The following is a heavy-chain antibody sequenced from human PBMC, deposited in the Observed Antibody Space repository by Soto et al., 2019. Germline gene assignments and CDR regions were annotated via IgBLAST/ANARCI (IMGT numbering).Heavy chain of an antibody. D-gene: IGHD3-10*01. Sequence: EVQLVESGGGLVKPGGSLRLSCAASGFTFRNSWMNWVRQAPGKGLEWVGRIKSKADGGTADYAAPVKGRFTISRDDSKNTLYLQMNSLKIEDTAVYYCITPTNSMIRNWGQGTLVTVSS. CDR1: GFTFRNSW. CDR3: ITPTNSMIRN. CDR2: IKSKADGGTA. J-gene: IGHJ4*02. V-gene: IGHV3-15*07.